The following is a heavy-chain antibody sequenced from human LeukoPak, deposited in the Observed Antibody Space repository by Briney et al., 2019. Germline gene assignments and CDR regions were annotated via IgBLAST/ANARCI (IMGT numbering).Heavy chain of an antibody. CDR3: ARGGVYNTQTPFPI. Sequence: PSETLSLTCAVYGGSFSGYYWSWIRQPPGKGLEWIGEINHSGSTNYNPSLKSRVTISVDTSKNQFSLNLSSVTAADTAVYYCARGGVYNTQTPFPIWGQGTMVTVSS. V-gene: IGHV4-34*09. CDR1: GGSFSGYY. J-gene: IGHJ3*02. CDR2: INHSGST. D-gene: IGHD3-10*01.